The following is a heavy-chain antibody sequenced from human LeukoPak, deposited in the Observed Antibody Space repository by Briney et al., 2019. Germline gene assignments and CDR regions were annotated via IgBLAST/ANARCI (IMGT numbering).Heavy chain of an antibody. D-gene: IGHD3-22*01. Sequence: RAGGSLRLSCAASGFTFSSYEMNWVRQAPGKGLEWVSYISSSGSTIYYADSVKGRFTISRDNAKNSLYLQMNSLRAEDTAVYYCARVGDSSGYYYYYYYMDVWGKGTTVTVSS. V-gene: IGHV3-48*03. CDR2: ISSSGSTI. J-gene: IGHJ6*03. CDR1: GFTFSSYE. CDR3: ARVGDSSGYYYYYYYMDV.